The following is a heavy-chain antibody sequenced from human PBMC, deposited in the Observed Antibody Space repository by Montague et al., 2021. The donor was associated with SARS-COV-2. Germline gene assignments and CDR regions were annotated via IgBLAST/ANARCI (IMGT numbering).Heavy chain of an antibody. CDR2: IYDSGNV. CDR3: ARHTSERITMVQAFDL. J-gene: IGHJ3*01. D-gene: IGHD3-10*01. V-gene: IGHV4-59*08. Sequence: SETLSLTCAVSGGSIRNYYWSWIRQPPGRGLEWIAYIYDSGNVDYNPSLKSRVTILVDTSKNQFSLKLSSVTAADTAVYYCARHTSERITMVQAFDLWGQGTLVTVSS. CDR1: GGSIRNYY.